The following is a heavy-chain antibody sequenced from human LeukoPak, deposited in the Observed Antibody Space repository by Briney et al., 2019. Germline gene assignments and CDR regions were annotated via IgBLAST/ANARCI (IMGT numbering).Heavy chain of an antibody. CDR1: GFTFSSYG. Sequence: GGTLRLSCAASGFTFSSYGMSWVRQAPGKGLEWVSAISGSGGSTYYADSVKGRFTIPRDNSKNTLYPQMNSLRAEDTAVYYCAKGGYYDFWSGYFYYYYMDVWGKGTTVTVSS. D-gene: IGHD3-3*01. CDR2: ISGSGGST. J-gene: IGHJ6*03. CDR3: AKGGYYDFWSGYFYYYYMDV. V-gene: IGHV3-23*01.